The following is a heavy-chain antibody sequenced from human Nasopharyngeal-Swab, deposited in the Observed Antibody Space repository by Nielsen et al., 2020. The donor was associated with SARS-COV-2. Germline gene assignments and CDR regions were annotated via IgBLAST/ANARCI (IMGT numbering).Heavy chain of an antibody. CDR2: IKQDGSEK. J-gene: IGHJ4*02. CDR3: ARDVWDIVVVVAANGFDY. V-gene: IGHV3-7*01. Sequence: VRQAPGKGLEWVANIKQDGSEKYYVDSVKGRLTISRDNAKNSLYLQMNSLRAEDTAVYYCARDVWDIVVVVAANGFDYWGQGTLVTVSS. D-gene: IGHD2-15*01.